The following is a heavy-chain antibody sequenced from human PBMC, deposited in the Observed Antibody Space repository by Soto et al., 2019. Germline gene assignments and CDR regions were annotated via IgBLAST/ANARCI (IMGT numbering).Heavy chain of an antibody. CDR1: GFTFSNYW. CDR3: VRDSHGDY. Sequence: EVQLVESGGGLVQPGGSLRLSCAGSGFTFSNYWMHWVRQAPGKGLEWVSRIDHDGPTDYADSVRGRFTISRDNSENTLYLQMNSLRPEDWAVYYCVRDSHGDYWGEGTRVTVSS. V-gene: IGHV3-74*01. CDR2: IDHDGPT. J-gene: IGHJ4*02.